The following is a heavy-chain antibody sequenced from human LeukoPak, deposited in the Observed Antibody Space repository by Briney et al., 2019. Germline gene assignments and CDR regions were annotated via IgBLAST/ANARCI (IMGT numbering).Heavy chain of an antibody. CDR1: GFTFDDYA. J-gene: IGHJ4*02. CDR2: ISWNSGSI. V-gene: IGHV3-9*03. D-gene: IGHD5-18*01. Sequence: PGGSLRLSCAASGFTFDDYAMPWVRQAPGKGLEWVSGISWNSGSIGYADSVKGRFTISRDNAKNSLYLQMNSLRAEDMALYYCAKAGLWSGFDYWGQGTLVTVSS. CDR3: AKAGLWSGFDY.